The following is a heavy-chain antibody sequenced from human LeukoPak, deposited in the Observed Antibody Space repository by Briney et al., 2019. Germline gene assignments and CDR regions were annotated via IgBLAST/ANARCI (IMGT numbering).Heavy chain of an antibody. CDR2: ISGSGGST. CDR3: AKDRAYYSDSSGYYLVRAYDY. CDR1: GFTFSSYA. Sequence: GGSLRLSCAASGFTFSSYAMSWVRQAPGKGLEWVSAISGSGGSTYYADSVKGRFTISRDNSKNTLYLQMNSLRAGDTAVYYCAKDRAYYSDSSGYYLVRAYDYWGQGTLVTVSS. V-gene: IGHV3-23*01. J-gene: IGHJ4*02. D-gene: IGHD3-22*01.